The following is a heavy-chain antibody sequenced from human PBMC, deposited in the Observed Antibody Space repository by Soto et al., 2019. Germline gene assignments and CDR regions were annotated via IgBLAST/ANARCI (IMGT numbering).Heavy chain of an antibody. J-gene: IGHJ4*02. V-gene: IGHV1-2*02. CDR3: ARPRGYSYGFDY. Sequence: ASVTVSCKASGYTFTGDYRHWVRQAPGQGLEWMGWINPNSGGTNYAQKLQGRVTMTTDTSTSTAYMELRSLRSDDTAVYYCARPRGYSYGFDYWGQGTLVTVSS. D-gene: IGHD5-18*01. CDR1: GYTFTGDY. CDR2: INPNSGGT.